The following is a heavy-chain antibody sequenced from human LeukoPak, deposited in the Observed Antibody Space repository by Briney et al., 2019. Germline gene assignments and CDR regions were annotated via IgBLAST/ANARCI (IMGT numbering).Heavy chain of an antibody. CDR2: IKSKTDGGTT. CDR1: GFTFSNAW. D-gene: IGHD4-17*01. Sequence: GGSLRLSCAASGFTFSNAWMSWVRQAPGKGLEWGGRIKSKTDGGTTDYAAPVKGRFTISRDDSKNTLYLQMNSLKTEDTAVYYCTTDRYGDNFDYWGQGTLVTVSS. V-gene: IGHV3-15*01. J-gene: IGHJ4*02. CDR3: TTDRYGDNFDY.